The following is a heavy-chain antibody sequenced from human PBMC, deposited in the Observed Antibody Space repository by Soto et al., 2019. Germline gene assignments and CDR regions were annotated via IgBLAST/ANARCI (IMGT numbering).Heavy chain of an antibody. V-gene: IGHV1-46*01. CDR2: INPSGGST. Sequence: ASVKVSCKASGYTFTSYYMHWVRQAPGQGLEWMGIINPSGGSTSYAQKFQGRVTMTRDTSTSTVYMELSSLRSEDTAVYYCARDGIMITFVGVIVSPYYYYGMDVWGQGTTVTVSS. J-gene: IGHJ6*02. CDR1: GYTFTSYY. CDR3: ARDGIMITFVGVIVSPYYYYGMDV. D-gene: IGHD3-16*02.